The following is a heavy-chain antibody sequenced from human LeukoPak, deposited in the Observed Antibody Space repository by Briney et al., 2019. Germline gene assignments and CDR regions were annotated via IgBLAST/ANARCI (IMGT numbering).Heavy chain of an antibody. J-gene: IGHJ4*02. Sequence: GGSLRLSCAASGFTSSSYALNWVRQAPGKGLEWVATVSGSGDRMYHADSVKGRFTISRDNSKNTVFLQMDSQRAEDTAIYYCANLYRSGWYFDYWGQGTLVTVSS. CDR1: GFTSSSYA. D-gene: IGHD6-19*01. V-gene: IGHV3-23*01. CDR3: ANLYRSGWYFDY. CDR2: VSGSGDRM.